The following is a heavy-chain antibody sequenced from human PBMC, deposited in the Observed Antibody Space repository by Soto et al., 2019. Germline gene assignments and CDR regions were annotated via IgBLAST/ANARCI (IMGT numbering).Heavy chain of an antibody. D-gene: IGHD6-6*01. Sequence: QVSLKESGPVLVKPTETLTLTCTVSGFSLSNARMGVSWIRQPPGKGLEWLAHIFSSDEKSYSTSLKSRLTISKDTSKSQVVLTMTNMDPVDTATYYCARTYSSYVVRYGMDVWGHGTTVTVSS. CDR2: IFSSDEK. J-gene: IGHJ6*02. CDR1: GFSLSNARMG. CDR3: ARTYSSYVVRYGMDV. V-gene: IGHV2-26*01.